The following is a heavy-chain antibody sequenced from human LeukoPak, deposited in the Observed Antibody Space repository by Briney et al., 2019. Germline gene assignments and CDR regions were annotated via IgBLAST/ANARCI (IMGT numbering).Heavy chain of an antibody. V-gene: IGHV3-48*03. D-gene: IGHD1-26*01. J-gene: IGHJ4*02. CDR2: ISNSGTTV. CDR1: GFTFNIYE. CDR3: ARGGGSYPFFDY. Sequence: GGSLRLSCAASGFTFNIYEMNWVRQAPGRGLEWVSYISNSGTTVYCADSVKGRFTISRDNAKNSLYLQIHSLRAEDTAVYYCARGGGSYPFFDYWGQGTLVTVSS.